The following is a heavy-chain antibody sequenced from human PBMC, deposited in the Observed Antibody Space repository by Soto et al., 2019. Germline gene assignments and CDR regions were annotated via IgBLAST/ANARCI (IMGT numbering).Heavy chain of an antibody. V-gene: IGHV3-23*01. D-gene: IGHD4-4*01. J-gene: IGHJ4*02. CDR1: GFTFSTYF. Sequence: GGSLRLSCAASGFTFSTYFMAWVRQAPWRGLESVSGISASGINGFYTDSVKGRFIISRDNSKNTLYLQMNSLRVDDTALYFCAKGDSDYYFDSSGQGTLVPVCS. CDR2: ISASGING. CDR3: AKGDSDYYFDS.